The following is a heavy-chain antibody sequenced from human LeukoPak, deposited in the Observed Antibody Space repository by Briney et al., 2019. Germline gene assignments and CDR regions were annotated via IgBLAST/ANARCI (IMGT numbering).Heavy chain of an antibody. CDR3: ARVGDGYNYGVDY. J-gene: IGHJ4*02. V-gene: IGHV1-69*01. Sequence: GASVKVSCKASGGTFSSYAISWVRQAPGQGLEWMGGIIPIFGTANYAQKFQGRVTITADESTSTAYMELSSLRSEDTAVCYCARVGDGYNYGVDYWGQGTLVTVSS. D-gene: IGHD5-24*01. CDR2: IIPIFGTA. CDR1: GGTFSSYA.